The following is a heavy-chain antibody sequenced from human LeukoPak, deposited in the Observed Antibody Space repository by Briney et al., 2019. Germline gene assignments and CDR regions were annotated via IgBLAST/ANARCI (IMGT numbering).Heavy chain of an antibody. CDR3: ASQTAYYYDSSGYYYNDY. Sequence: GGSLRLSCAASGFTFSSYAMSWVRQAPGKGLEWVSAISGSGGSTYYADSVKGRFTISRDNSKNTLYLQMNSLRAEDTAVYYCASQTAYYYDSSGYYYNDYWGQGTLVTVSS. CDR2: ISGSGGST. J-gene: IGHJ4*02. D-gene: IGHD3-22*01. V-gene: IGHV3-23*01. CDR1: GFTFSSYA.